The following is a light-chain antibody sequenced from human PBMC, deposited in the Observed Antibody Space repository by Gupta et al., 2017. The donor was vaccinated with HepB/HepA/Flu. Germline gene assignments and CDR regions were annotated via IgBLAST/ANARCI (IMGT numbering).Light chain of an antibody. CDR3: QQYNTYLS. V-gene: IGKV1-5*03. Sequence: DIQLTQSPPTLSASVGDKVTITCRASQSISNWLAWYQQKPGKAPKLLIYKASSSESGVPSRFSGSGSGTDFTLTISSLQPDDFATYYCQQYNTYLSFGGGTKVEIK. CDR1: QSISNW. J-gene: IGKJ4*01. CDR2: KAS.